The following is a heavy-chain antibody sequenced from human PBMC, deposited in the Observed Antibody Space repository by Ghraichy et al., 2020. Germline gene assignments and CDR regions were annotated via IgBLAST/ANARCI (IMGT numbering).Heavy chain of an antibody. CDR1: GFTFSSYA. CDR3: ASGSGSYYKNY. D-gene: IGHD3-10*01. CDR2: ITGSGGST. J-gene: IGHJ4*02. V-gene: IGHV3-23*01. Sequence: GESLNISCAASGFTFSSYAMSWVRQAPGKGLEWVSAITGSGGSTYYADSVEGRFTISRDNSKNTLYLQMNSLRAEDTAVYYCASGSGSYYKNYWGQGTLVTVSS.